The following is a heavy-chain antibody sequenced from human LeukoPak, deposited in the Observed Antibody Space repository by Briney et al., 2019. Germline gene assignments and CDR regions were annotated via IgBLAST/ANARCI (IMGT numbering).Heavy chain of an antibody. Sequence: PGRSLRLSCAASGFTFDDYAMHWVRQAPGKGLEWVSGISWNSGSIGYADSVKGRFTISRDNSKNTLYLQMNSLRAEDTAVYYCAKDQSEYYDFWSGYWNYYYGMDVWGQGTTVTVSS. D-gene: IGHD3-3*01. V-gene: IGHV3-9*01. CDR3: AKDQSEYYDFWSGYWNYYYGMDV. CDR1: GFTFDDYA. J-gene: IGHJ6*02. CDR2: ISWNSGSI.